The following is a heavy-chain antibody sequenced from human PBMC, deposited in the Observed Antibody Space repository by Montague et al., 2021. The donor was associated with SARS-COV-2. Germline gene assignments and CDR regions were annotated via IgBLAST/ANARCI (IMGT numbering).Heavy chain of an antibody. CDR2: IYYSGST. D-gene: IGHD6-13*01. CDR3: GRQGSSRSRYGGYCYDMDV. CDR1: GGSISSSSYY. J-gene: IGHJ6*02. Sequence: SETLSLTCTVSGGSISSSSYYWGWIRQPPGKGLEWIGSIYYSGSTYYNPSLKSRVTISVDKSKNQFSLKLSSVTAADTAVYYCGRQGSSRSRYGGYCYDMDVWGQGTTVTVSS. V-gene: IGHV4-39*01.